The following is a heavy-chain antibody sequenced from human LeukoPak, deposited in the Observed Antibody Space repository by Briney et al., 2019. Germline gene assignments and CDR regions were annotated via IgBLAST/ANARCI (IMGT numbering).Heavy chain of an antibody. CDR3: AKRRSSWFGELSPFDY. CDR1: GFTFSSYA. J-gene: IGHJ4*02. D-gene: IGHD3-10*01. V-gene: IGHV3-23*01. Sequence: GGSLRLSCAASGFTFSSYAMSWVRQAPGKGLEWVSAISGSGGSTYYADSVKGRFTISRDNSKNTLYLQMNSLRAGDTAVYYCAKRRSSWFGELSPFDYWGQGTLVTVSS. CDR2: ISGSGGST.